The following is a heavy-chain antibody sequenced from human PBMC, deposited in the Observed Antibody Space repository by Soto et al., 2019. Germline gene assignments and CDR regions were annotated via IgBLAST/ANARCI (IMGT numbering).Heavy chain of an antibody. Sequence: ASVKVSCKASGYSFTDYHIHWVRQAPGQGLEWLGRINPKSGGTSTAQKFQGWVTMTRDRSISTVYMELTRLRSDDTAVYFCARGYSTDCSNGVCSFFYNHEMDVWGQGTTVTVS. V-gene: IGHV1-2*04. CDR2: INPKSGGT. J-gene: IGHJ6*02. CDR3: ARGYSTDCSNGVCSFFYNHEMDV. D-gene: IGHD2-8*01. CDR1: GYSFTDYH.